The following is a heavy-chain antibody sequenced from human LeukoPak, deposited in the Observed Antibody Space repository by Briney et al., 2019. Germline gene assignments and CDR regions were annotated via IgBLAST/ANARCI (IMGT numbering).Heavy chain of an antibody. J-gene: IGHJ3*02. CDR1: GGSISSGDYY. Sequence: PSQTLSLTCTVSGGSISSGDYYWSWIRQPPGKGLEWIGYIHYSGSTYYNPSLKSRVTISVDTSKNQFSLKLSSVTAADTAVYYCARVEGIVVVVAATPIHHAFDIWGQGTMVTVSS. CDR3: ARVEGIVVVVAATPIHHAFDI. CDR2: IHYSGST. V-gene: IGHV4-30-4*01. D-gene: IGHD2-15*01.